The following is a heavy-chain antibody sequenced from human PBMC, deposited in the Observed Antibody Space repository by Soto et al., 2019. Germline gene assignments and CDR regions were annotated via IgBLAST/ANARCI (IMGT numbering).Heavy chain of an antibody. V-gene: IGHV4-34*02. D-gene: IGHD3-9*01. CDR2: ISHRGRT. CDR3: ARNFDRVPLRAFDV. J-gene: IGHJ3*01. CDR1: GGSHSPYY. Sequence: QVQLQQWGAGLLKPSGTLSRTCAVYGGSHSPYYWSWIRQSPEMGLEWIGEISHRGRTNYNPSLRSRVTISVDKSKNQFSLELTSVTAADTALYYCARNFDRVPLRAFDVWGQGAMVIVSS.